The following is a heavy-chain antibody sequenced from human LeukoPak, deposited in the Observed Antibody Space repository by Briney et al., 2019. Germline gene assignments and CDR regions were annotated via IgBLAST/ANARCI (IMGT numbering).Heavy chain of an antibody. V-gene: IGHV1-8*01. CDR3: ARGKDGIAAAGTRGVYYYYYYMDV. CDR1: GYTFTGYD. CDR2: MNPNSGNT. D-gene: IGHD6-13*01. Sequence: ASVKVSCKASGYTFTGYDINWVRQATGQGLEWMGWMNPNSGNTGYAQKFQGRVTMTRNTSISTAYMELSSLRSEDTAVYYCARGKDGIAAAGTRGVYYYYYYMDVWGKGTTVTISS. J-gene: IGHJ6*03.